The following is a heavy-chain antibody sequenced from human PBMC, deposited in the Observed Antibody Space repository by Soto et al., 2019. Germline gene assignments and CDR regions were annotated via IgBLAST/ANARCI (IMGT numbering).Heavy chain of an antibody. J-gene: IGHJ4*02. CDR3: VGGQYYFDY. CDR1: GFPFTTYG. V-gene: IGHV3-30*03. CDR2: ISYDGSNK. D-gene: IGHD3-10*01. Sequence: QVQLVESGGGVVQPGRSLRLSCAASGFPFTTYGMHWVREGPGKGLEWVAVISYDGSNKYYADSVKGRFTISRDNSKNPLYLQMNSLRPEETALYYCVGGQYYFDYRGQGTLVTVSS.